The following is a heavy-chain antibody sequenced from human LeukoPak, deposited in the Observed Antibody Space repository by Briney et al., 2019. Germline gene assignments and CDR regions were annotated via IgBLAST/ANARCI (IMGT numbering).Heavy chain of an antibody. J-gene: IGHJ4*02. CDR3: AGRRRDAAAYDH. CDR1: GFTVNTNY. CDR2: LHSDGTT. D-gene: IGHD2-2*01. Sequence: GESLRLSXTASGFTVNTNYMSWVRLAPGKGLEWVSLLHSDGTTYYAESVKGRFTISTDNSRNTLYLHMNSLRVEDTAVYYCAGRRRDAAAYDHWGQGTLVTVSS. V-gene: IGHV3-66*01.